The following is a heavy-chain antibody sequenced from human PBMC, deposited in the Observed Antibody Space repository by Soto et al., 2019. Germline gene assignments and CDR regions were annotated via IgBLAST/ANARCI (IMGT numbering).Heavy chain of an antibody. J-gene: IGHJ4*02. V-gene: IGHV1-69*01. D-gene: IGHD6-19*01. CDR3: ARCVSGGSGWYEYFDY. CDR1: GGTFSNYA. CDR2: IIPIFGTA. Sequence: QVQLVQSGAEVKKPGSSVKVSCKASGGTFSNYALSWVRQAPGQGLEWMGGIIPIFGTANYAQKFQGRVTITADESTSTAYMELSSLRSADTAVYYCARCVSGGSGWYEYFDYWGQGTLVTVSS.